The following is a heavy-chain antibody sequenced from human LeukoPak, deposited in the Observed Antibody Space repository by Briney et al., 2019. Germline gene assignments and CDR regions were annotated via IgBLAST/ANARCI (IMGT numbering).Heavy chain of an antibody. J-gene: IGHJ4*02. D-gene: IGHD6-19*01. V-gene: IGHV3-7*01. CDR1: GLTFSNCW. CDR2: INQDGSDK. CDR3: ARGSSGWTGFDYFDY. Sequence: GGSLRLSCAASGLTFSNCWMSWVCQAPGKGLEWVANINQDGSDKYYVDSVKGRFTISRDNAKNSVYLQINSLRVEDTAVYYCARGSSGWTGFDYFDYWGQGALVTVSS.